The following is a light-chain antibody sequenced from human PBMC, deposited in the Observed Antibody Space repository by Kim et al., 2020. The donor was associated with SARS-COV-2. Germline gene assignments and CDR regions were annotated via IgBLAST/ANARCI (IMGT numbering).Light chain of an antibody. Sequence: LAPGERATLFCRASQSVSSSSLAWFQQKPGQAPRLLISGASTRATGISDRFSGSGSGTDFTLTISRLDPEDFAVYYCQQYGNSPYTFGQGTKLEI. V-gene: IGKV3-20*01. J-gene: IGKJ2*01. CDR2: GAS. CDR1: QSVSSSS. CDR3: QQYGNSPYT.